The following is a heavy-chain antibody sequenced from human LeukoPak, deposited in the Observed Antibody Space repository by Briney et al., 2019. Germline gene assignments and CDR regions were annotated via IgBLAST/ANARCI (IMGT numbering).Heavy chain of an antibody. CDR3: ARAQGGYDFAAFDI. CDR1: GYTFNTYA. Sequence: ASVKVSCKDSGYTFNTYAIHWVRQAPGQRPEWMGWINAGNGNTKSSQKFQGRVTLTRDKSASTAYMELSSLTSEDTAVCYCARAQGGYDFAAFDIWGQGTVVIVSS. CDR2: INAGNGNT. D-gene: IGHD5-12*01. V-gene: IGHV1-3*01. J-gene: IGHJ3*02.